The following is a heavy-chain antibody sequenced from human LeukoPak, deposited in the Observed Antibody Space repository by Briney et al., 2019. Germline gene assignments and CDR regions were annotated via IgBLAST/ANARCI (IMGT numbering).Heavy chain of an antibody. J-gene: IGHJ5*02. Sequence: SETLSLTCAVSGYSISSGYYWGWIRQPPGKGLEWIGSIYYSGSTYYIPSLKSRVTISVDTSKNQFSLKLSSVTAADTAVYYCARHKVGVVEPAAPHNWFDPWGQGTLVTVSS. CDR1: GYSISSGYY. CDR3: ARHKVGVVEPAAPHNWFDP. V-gene: IGHV4-38-2*01. D-gene: IGHD2-2*01. CDR2: IYYSGST.